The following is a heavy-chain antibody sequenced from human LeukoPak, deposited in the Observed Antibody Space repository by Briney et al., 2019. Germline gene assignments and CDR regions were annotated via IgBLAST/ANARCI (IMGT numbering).Heavy chain of an antibody. CDR2: MYYSGST. J-gene: IGHJ3*02. CDR1: GGSISSSRYY. Sequence: SETLSLTCTVSGGSISSSRYYWGWIRQPPGKGLDWIGSMYYSGSTYYNPSPKSRVTISVDTSKNQFSLKLSSVTAADTAVYYCARHPLPSGIDAFDIWGQGTMVTVSS. CDR3: ARHPLPSGIDAFDI. V-gene: IGHV4-39*07.